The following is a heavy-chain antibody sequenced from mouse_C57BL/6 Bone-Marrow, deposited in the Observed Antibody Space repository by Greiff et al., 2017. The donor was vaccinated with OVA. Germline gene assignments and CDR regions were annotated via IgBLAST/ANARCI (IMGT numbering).Heavy chain of an antibody. CDR2: IDPSDSYT. CDR3: ASAVFAY. V-gene: IGHV1-50*01. J-gene: IGHJ3*01. CDR1: GYTFTSYW. Sequence: QVQLQQPGAELVQPGASVKLSCKASGYTFTSYWMQWVKQRPGKGLEWIGEIDPSDSYTNYKQKFKGKATLPVDKSSSTAYMQLSSLASEDSAVYYCASAVFAYWGQGTLVTVSA.